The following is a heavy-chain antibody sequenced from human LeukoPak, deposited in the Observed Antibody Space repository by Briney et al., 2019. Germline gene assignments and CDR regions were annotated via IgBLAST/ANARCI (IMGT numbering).Heavy chain of an antibody. CDR1: GFTFSSYW. Sequence: GGSLRLSCAASGFTFSSYWMSWVRQAPGKGREGVADIKQDGSEKYYVDSAKGRFTISRDNAKNSLYLQMNSLRAEDTAVYDCARDDCSSISCYHNWFDPWGQGTPVTVSS. CDR3: ARDDCSSISCYHNWFDP. CDR2: IKQDGSEK. D-gene: IGHD2-2*01. J-gene: IGHJ5*02. V-gene: IGHV3-7*01.